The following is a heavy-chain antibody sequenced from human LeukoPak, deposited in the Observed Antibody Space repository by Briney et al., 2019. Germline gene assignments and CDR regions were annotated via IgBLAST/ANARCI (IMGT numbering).Heavy chain of an antibody. Sequence: GASVKVSCKASGYTFTSYGISWVRQAPGQGLEWMGWISAYNGNTNYAQKLQGRVTMTTDTSTSTAYMELRSLRSDDTAVYYCARHRRNTAMVTNNYFDYWGQGTLVTVSS. CDR2: ISAYNGNT. D-gene: IGHD5-18*01. J-gene: IGHJ4*02. CDR1: GYTFTSYG. V-gene: IGHV1-18*01. CDR3: ARHRRNTAMVTNNYFDY.